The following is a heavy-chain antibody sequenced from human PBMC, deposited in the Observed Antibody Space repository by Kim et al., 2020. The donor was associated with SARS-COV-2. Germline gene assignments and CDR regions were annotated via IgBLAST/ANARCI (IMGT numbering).Heavy chain of an antibody. CDR1: GFTFSSYA. CDR3: AKGVRIAVAGNYYYGMDV. V-gene: IGHV3-23*01. CDR2: ISGSGGST. Sequence: GGSLRLSCAASGFTFSSYAMSWVRQAPGKGLEWVSAISGSGGSTYYADSVKGRFTISRDNSKNTLYLQMNSLRAEDTAVYYCAKGVRIAVAGNYYYGMDVWGQGTTVTVSS. J-gene: IGHJ6*02. D-gene: IGHD6-19*01.